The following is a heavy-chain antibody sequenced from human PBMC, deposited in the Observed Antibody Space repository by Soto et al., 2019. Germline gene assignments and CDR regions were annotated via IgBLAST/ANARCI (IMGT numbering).Heavy chain of an antibody. CDR2: TLYSGSP. D-gene: IGHD3-9*01. CDR3: ARHDYYHRTFDI. CDR1: GGSVGTGAYY. J-gene: IGHJ3*02. V-gene: IGHV4-61*08. Sequence: SETLSLTFRVSGGSVGTGAYYWSWIRQPPGKGLEWIGYTLYSGSPNYNPSLQSLQSRVTISVDTSRNQFSLRLTSVTAADTALSYCARHDYYHRTFDIWGQGTLVTVSS.